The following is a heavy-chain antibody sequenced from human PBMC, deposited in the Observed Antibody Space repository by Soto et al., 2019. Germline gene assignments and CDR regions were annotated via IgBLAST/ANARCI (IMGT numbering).Heavy chain of an antibody. V-gene: IGHV3-30*18. Sequence: QVQLVESGGGVVQPERSLRLSCAASGFTFSSYGMHWVRQAPGKGLEWVAVISYDGSNKYYADSVKGRFTISRDNSKNTLYLQMNSLRAEDTAVYYCAKVCLATVTTFICMDVWGQGTTVTVSS. CDR3: AKVCLATVTTFICMDV. CDR2: ISYDGSNK. CDR1: GFTFSSYG. J-gene: IGHJ6*02. D-gene: IGHD4-17*01.